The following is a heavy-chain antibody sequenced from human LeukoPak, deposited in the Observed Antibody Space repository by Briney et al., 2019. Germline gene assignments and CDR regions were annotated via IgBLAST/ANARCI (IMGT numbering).Heavy chain of an antibody. CDR3: AKDSNDYSGSYFAFDI. CDR1: GFTVSSNY. J-gene: IGHJ3*02. V-gene: IGHV3-23*01. Sequence: GGSLRLSCAASGFTVSSNYMSWVRQAPGKGLEWVSAISGSGGSTYYADSVKGRFTISRDNSKNTLYLQMNSLRAEDTAVYYCAKDSNDYSGSYFAFDIWGQGTMVTVSS. D-gene: IGHD1-26*01. CDR2: ISGSGGST.